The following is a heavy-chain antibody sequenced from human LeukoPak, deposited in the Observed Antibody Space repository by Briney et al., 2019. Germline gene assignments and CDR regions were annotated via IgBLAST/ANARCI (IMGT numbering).Heavy chain of an antibody. CDR1: GFTFSNYW. CDR3: ARDVSDERGSASRIHLDS. D-gene: IGHD6-6*01. Sequence: GGSLRLSCAVSGFTFSNYWMTWVRQAPGKGREWVANIRQDGREKNYVDSVKGRFTISRDNAKNSLILQMNRLRAEDTAVYYCARDVSDERGSASRIHLDSWGQGTLVSVSS. CDR2: IRQDGREK. J-gene: IGHJ4*02. V-gene: IGHV3-7*03.